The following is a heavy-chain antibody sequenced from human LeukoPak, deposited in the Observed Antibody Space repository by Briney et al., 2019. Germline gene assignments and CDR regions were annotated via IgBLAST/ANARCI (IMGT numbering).Heavy chain of an antibody. Sequence: GGSLRLSCAASGFTFSSYAMHWVRQAPGKGLEYVSAISSNGGSTYYANSVKGRFTISRDNSKNTLYLQMNSLRAEDTAVYYCAKSSTKATPAGYGSGSYYNNWFDPWGQGTLVTVSS. CDR1: GFTFSSYA. J-gene: IGHJ5*02. V-gene: IGHV3-64*01. CDR3: AKSSTKATPAGYGSGSYYNNWFDP. D-gene: IGHD3-10*01. CDR2: ISSNGGST.